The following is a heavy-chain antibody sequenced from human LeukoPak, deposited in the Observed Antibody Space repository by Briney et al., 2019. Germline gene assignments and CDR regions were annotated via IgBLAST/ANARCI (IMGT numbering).Heavy chain of an antibody. D-gene: IGHD3-9*01. CDR3: ARDLRYFSL. J-gene: IGHJ4*02. V-gene: IGHV4-38-2*02. Sequence: KASETLSLTCTVSGYSISSGYYWGWIRQPPGKGLEWIGSIYHSGSTYYNPSLKGQFTISRDTSKNHFSLKLSSVTAADTAVYYCARDLRYFSLWGQGTLVTVSS. CDR1: GYSISSGYY. CDR2: IYHSGST.